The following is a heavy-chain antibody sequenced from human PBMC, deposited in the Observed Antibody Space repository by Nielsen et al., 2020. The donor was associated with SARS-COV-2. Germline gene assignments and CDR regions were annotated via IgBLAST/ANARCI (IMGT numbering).Heavy chain of an antibody. V-gene: IGHV3-23*01. CDR2: ISGSGGST. Sequence: GGSLRLSCAASGFTFDDYAMHWVRQAPGKGLEWVSAISGSGGSTYYADSVKGRFTISRDNSKNTLYLQMNSLRAEDTAVYYCAGGTVTHPDLWGQGTLVTVSS. CDR3: AGGTVTHPDL. D-gene: IGHD4-17*01. J-gene: IGHJ5*02. CDR1: GFTFDDYA.